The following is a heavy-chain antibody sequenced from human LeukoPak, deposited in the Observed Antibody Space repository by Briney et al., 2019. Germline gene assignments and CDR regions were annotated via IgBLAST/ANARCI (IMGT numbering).Heavy chain of an antibody. Sequence: GGSLRLSCAASGFTFSSYAMSWVRQAPGKGLEWVSAVSGGGGSTYYADSVKGRFTISRDNSKNTLYLQMNSLRAEDTAVYYCANYDSSGYYFSPLDYWGQGTLVTVSS. V-gene: IGHV3-23*01. J-gene: IGHJ4*02. CDR2: VSGGGGST. D-gene: IGHD3-22*01. CDR1: GFTFSSYA. CDR3: ANYDSSGYYFSPLDY.